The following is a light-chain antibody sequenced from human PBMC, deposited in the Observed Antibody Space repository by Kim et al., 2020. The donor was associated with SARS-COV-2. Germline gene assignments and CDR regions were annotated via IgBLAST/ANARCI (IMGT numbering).Light chain of an antibody. CDR1: QSLVHSDGNTY. CDR3: MQGTHWLHT. V-gene: IGKV2-30*02. J-gene: IGKJ2*01. CDR2: QVS. Sequence: DVVMTQSPLSLPVTLGQPASISCRSSQSLVHSDGNTYLNWLQQRPGQSPRRLIYQVSNRDSGVPDRFSGSGSGTDFTLKISRVEAEDVGLYYCMQGTHWLHTFGQGTKLEI.